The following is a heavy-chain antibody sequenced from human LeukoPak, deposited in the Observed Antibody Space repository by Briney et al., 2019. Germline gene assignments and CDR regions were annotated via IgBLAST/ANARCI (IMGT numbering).Heavy chain of an antibody. CDR1: GFTFSSYG. Sequence: GRSLRLSCAASGFTFSSYGMHWVRQAPGKGLEWVAVISYDGSNKYYADSVKGRFTISRDNSKNTLYLQMNSQRAEDTAVYYCAKAFYGSGPYYYGMDVWGKGTTVTVSS. CDR2: ISYDGSNK. D-gene: IGHD3-10*01. CDR3: AKAFYGSGPYYYGMDV. J-gene: IGHJ6*04. V-gene: IGHV3-30*18.